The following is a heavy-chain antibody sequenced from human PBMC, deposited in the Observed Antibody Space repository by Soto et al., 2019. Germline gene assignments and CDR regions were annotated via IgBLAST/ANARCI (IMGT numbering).Heavy chain of an antibody. Sequence: PSETLSLICAVSGDSIRGYWWSWVRQSAGKGLEWIGRIYSSGSTDTNPLLKGRVTMSLDTSKNQLSLKLSSVTAADTAVYYCASKAPRWGPYGLDIWGQGTTVPVS. J-gene: IGHJ6*02. CDR2: IYSSGST. D-gene: IGHD7-27*01. CDR3: ASKAPRWGPYGLDI. V-gene: IGHV4-4*07. CDR1: GDSIRGYW.